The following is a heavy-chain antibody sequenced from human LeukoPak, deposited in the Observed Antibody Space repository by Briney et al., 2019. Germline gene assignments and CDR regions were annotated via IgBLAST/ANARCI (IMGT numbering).Heavy chain of an antibody. CDR2: IKQDGSEI. CDR1: GFSFSGYW. D-gene: IGHD3-10*01. V-gene: IGHV3-7*01. Sequence: GGSLRLSCAASGFSFSGYWMTWVRQAPGKGPEWVANIKQDGSEISYVDSVKGRFTISRDNSKNTLYLQMNSLRAEDTAVYYCAKAGSVLLWFGESPDAFDIWGQGTMVTVSS. CDR3: AKAGSVLLWFGESPDAFDI. J-gene: IGHJ3*02.